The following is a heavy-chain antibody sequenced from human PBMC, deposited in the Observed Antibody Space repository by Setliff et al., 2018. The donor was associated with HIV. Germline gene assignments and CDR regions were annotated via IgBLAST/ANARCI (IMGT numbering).Heavy chain of an antibody. CDR2: IYTSGST. V-gene: IGHV4-4*07. J-gene: IGHJ2*01. CDR3: ARPSAGGGYNYWYFDL. Sequence: PSETLSLTCTVSGGSISRYYWSWIRQSAGKGLEWIGHIYTSGSTKYNPSLKSRVTVSVDTSKNQFSLKLSSVTAADTAVYYCARPSAGGGYNYWYFDLWGRGTLVTVSS. CDR1: GGSISRYY. D-gene: IGHD5-12*01.